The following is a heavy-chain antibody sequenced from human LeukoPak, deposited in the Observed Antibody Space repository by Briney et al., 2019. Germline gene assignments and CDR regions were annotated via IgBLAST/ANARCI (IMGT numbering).Heavy chain of an antibody. CDR3: ARTPYSSGWYGY. CDR2: ISQNGDS. CDR1: GGSLSFYY. V-gene: IGHV4-34*01. J-gene: IGHJ4*02. D-gene: IGHD6-19*01. Sequence: SETLSLTCGVSGGSLSFYYWSWIRQSPGKGLEWIAEISQNGDSNYNMSLKGRVTISLDKSKNQVSLKLNSVTAADTAVYYCARTPYSSGWYGYWGQGTLVTVSS.